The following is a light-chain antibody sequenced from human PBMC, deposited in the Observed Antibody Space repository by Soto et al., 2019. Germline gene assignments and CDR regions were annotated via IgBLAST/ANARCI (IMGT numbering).Light chain of an antibody. J-gene: IGLJ3*02. CDR2: DVT. CDR3: RSYTRSSPPLV. V-gene: IGLV2-14*01. Sequence: QSALTQPASVSGSPGQSITISCTGTSSDVGGYNYVSWYQQHPGKAPKLMIYDVTNRPSGVSNRFSGSKSGNTASLTISGLQAEDEADYYCRSYTRSSPPLVFGGGTQLTVL. CDR1: SSDVGGYNY.